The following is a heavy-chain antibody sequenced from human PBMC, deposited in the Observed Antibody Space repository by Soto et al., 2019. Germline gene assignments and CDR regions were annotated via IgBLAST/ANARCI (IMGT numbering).Heavy chain of an antibody. D-gene: IGHD1-20*01. CDR1: GFTFSSLG. Sequence: QVQLVESGGGVVQPGRSLRLSCAASGFTFSSLGMHWVRQAPGKGLEWVAVISYDGSEKYFADSVKGLFTISRDNSKNTLSLQMNSLRAEDTAVYYCLKEITGPWDFDYWGQGTLVTVSS. V-gene: IGHV3-30*18. CDR2: ISYDGSEK. CDR3: LKEITGPWDFDY. J-gene: IGHJ4*02.